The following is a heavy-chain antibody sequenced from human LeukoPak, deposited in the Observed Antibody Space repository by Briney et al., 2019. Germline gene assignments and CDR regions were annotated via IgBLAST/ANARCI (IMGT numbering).Heavy chain of an antibody. Sequence: GSLILSCAASGFTFSSYGMHWVRQAPGKGLEWVAVISCDGSNKYYADSVKGRFTISRDNSKNTLYLQMNSLRAEDTAVYYCAKRGSSGWDYFDYWGQGTLVTVSS. J-gene: IGHJ4*02. CDR1: GFTFSSYG. CDR3: AKRGSSGWDYFDY. CDR2: ISCDGSNK. V-gene: IGHV3-30*18. D-gene: IGHD6-19*01.